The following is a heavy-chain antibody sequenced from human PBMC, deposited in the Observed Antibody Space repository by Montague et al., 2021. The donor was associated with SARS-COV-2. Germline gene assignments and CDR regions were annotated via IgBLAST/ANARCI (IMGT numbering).Heavy chain of an antibody. CDR1: DDSVTSYY. Sequence: SETLSLTCSVSDDSVTSYYWSWIRQPPGKGLEWIGYIHYTGSTNYNASLKSRVTISIDTSKNQFSLRLNSVTAADTAVYYCVRGNYLDYWGQGTLVIVSS. CDR2: IHYTGST. CDR3: VRGNYLDY. J-gene: IGHJ4*02. V-gene: IGHV4-59*02.